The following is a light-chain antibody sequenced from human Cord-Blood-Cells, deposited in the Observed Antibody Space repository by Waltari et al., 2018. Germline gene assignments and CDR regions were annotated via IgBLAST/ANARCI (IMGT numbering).Light chain of an antibody. V-gene: IGLV2-14*01. CDR1: SSDVGGYNY. CDR3: SSYTSSSTLV. J-gene: IGLJ2*01. CDR2: DVS. Sequence: QSALTQPASVSGSPGQSITISCTGTSSDVGGYNYVSWYQQHPGKAPKLMIYDVSNRPSGVSNRFSGSRSGNTASLTSSGLQAGDEADYYCSSYTSSSTLVFGGGTKLTVL.